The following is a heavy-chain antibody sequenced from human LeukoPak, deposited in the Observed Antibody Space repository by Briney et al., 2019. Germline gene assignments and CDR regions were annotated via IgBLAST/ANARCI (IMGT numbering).Heavy chain of an antibody. CDR1: GATFSSYA. CDR3: ARAPSYGLPHFDY. D-gene: IGHD5-18*01. CDR2: IIPIFGTA. V-gene: IGHV1-69*05. Sequence: GASVKVSCKASGATFSSYAISWVRQAPGQGLGWMGGIIPIFGTANYAQKFQGRVTITTDESTSTAYMELSSLRSEDTAVYYCARAPSYGLPHFDYWGQGTLVTVSS. J-gene: IGHJ4*02.